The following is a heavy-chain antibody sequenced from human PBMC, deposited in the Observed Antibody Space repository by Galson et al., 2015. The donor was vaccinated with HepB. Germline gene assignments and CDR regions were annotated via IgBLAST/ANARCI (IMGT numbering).Heavy chain of an antibody. D-gene: IGHD3-10*01. Sequence: SLRLSCAASGFTFSSYGMHWVRQAPGKGLEWVAVISYDGSNKYYADSVKGRFTISRDNSKNTLYLQMNSLRAEDTAVYYCAKDKSYYASGSYYNVAYWGQGTLVTVSS. J-gene: IGHJ4*02. CDR3: AKDKSYYASGSYYNVAY. CDR1: GFTFSSYG. V-gene: IGHV3-30*18. CDR2: ISYDGSNK.